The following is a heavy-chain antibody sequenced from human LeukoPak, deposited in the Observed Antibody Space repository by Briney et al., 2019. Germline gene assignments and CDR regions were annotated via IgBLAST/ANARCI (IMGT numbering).Heavy chain of an antibody. CDR1: GFTFSRYW. CDR3: WRILWGVGYYFEY. Sequence: GGSLRLSCAASGFTFSRYWMSWVRQAPGKGLEWVANIKQDGTEKFYLDSVRGRFTISRGNAKNSLYLQMNSLRAEDTAVYYCWRILWGVGYYFEYWGQGTLVAVSS. J-gene: IGHJ4*02. D-gene: IGHD2-21*01. V-gene: IGHV3-7*04. CDR2: IKQDGTEK.